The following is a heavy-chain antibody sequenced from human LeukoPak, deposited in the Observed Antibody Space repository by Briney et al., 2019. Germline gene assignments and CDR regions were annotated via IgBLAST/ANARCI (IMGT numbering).Heavy chain of an antibody. V-gene: IGHV1-69*13. J-gene: IGHJ4*02. CDR3: ARGCSSTSCYAESFDY. D-gene: IGHD2-2*01. Sequence: GASVKVSCKASGGTFSSYAISWVRQAPGQGLEWMGGIIPIFGTANYAQKFQGRVTTTADESTSTAYMELSSLRSEDTAVYYCARGCSSTSCYAESFDYWGQGTLVTVSS. CDR1: GGTFSSYA. CDR2: IIPIFGTA.